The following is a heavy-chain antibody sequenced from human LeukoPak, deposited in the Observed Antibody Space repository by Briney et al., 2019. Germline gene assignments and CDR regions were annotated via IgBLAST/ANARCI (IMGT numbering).Heavy chain of an antibody. V-gene: IGHV4-39*01. CDR1: GGSISSSSYY. CDR2: IYYSGST. J-gene: IGHJ4*02. Sequence: SETLSLXCTVSGGSISSSSYYWGWIRQPPGKGLEWIGSIYYSGSTYYNPSLKSRVTISVDTSKNQFSLKLSSVTAADTAVYYCARPRYCSSTSCYFGDWGQGTLVTVSS. CDR3: ARPRYCSSTSCYFGD. D-gene: IGHD2-2*01.